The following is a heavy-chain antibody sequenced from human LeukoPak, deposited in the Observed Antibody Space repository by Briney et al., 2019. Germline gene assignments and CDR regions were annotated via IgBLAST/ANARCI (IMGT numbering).Heavy chain of an antibody. CDR2: ISYDGSNE. CDR1: GFTFSSYA. D-gene: IGHD2-2*01. CDR3: ARGAGYCSSTSCYVSPFDY. J-gene: IGHJ4*02. Sequence: GGSLRLSCAASGFTFSSYAMHWVRQAPGKGLEWVAVISYDGSNEYYADSVKGRFTTSRDNSKNTLYLQMNSLRAEDTAVYYCARGAGYCSSTSCYVSPFDYWGQGTLVTVSS. V-gene: IGHV3-30*04.